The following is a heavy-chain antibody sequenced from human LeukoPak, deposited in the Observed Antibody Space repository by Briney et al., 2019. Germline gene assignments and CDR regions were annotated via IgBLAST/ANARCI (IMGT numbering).Heavy chain of an antibody. CDR1: GGSISSGSCY. D-gene: IGHD6-13*01. CDR3: ARTVSMASSSWYFPYYGMDV. V-gene: IGHV4-61*02. J-gene: IGHJ6*02. CDR2: IYTSGST. Sequence: SQTLSLTCTVSGGSISSGSCYWSWIRQPAGKGLEWIGRIYTSGSTNYNPSLKSRVTISVDTSKNQFSLKLSSVTAADTAVYYCARTVSMASSSWYFPYYGMDVWGQGTTVTVSS.